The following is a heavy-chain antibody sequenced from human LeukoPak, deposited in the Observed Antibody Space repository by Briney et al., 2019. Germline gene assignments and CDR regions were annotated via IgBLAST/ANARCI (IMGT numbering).Heavy chain of an antibody. D-gene: IGHD6-19*01. CDR1: GFTFSSYG. CDR2: IRYDGSNK. V-gene: IGHV3-30*02. Sequence: GGSLRLSCAASGFTFSSYGMHWVRQAPGKGLEWVAFIRYDGSNKYYADSVKGRFTISRDNSKNTLYLQMNSLRAEDTAVYYCAKDGGGRQQWLVSWGQGTLVAVSS. J-gene: IGHJ5*02. CDR3: AKDGGGRQQWLVS.